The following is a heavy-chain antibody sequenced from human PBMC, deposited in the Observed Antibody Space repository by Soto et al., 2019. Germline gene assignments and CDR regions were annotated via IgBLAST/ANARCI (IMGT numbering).Heavy chain of an antibody. V-gene: IGHV1-8*01. CDR3: ASPARNYDFWSGYSFDI. CDR1: GYTFTSYD. Sequence: QVQLVQSGAEVKKPGASVKVSCKASGYTFTSYDINWVRQATGQGLEWMGWMNPNSGNTGYAQKFQGRVTMTRNTSISTAYMELSSRRSEDTAVYYCASPARNYDFWSGYSFDIWGQGTMVTVSS. J-gene: IGHJ3*02. D-gene: IGHD3-3*01. CDR2: MNPNSGNT.